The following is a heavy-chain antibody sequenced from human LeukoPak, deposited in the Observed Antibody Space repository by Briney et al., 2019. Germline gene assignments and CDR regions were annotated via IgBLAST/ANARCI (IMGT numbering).Heavy chain of an antibody. CDR3: ARRLVISAYSYGMDV. Sequence: GGSLRLSCAASGFTVTTSYMSWVRQAPGKGLEWVSVIYTGGSTYYADSVKGRFTISRDNSKNTLYLQMNSLRAEDTAVYYCARRLVISAYSYGMDVWGQGTTVTVSS. CDR1: GFTVTTSY. D-gene: IGHD3-22*01. J-gene: IGHJ6*02. CDR2: IYTGGST. V-gene: IGHV3-66*01.